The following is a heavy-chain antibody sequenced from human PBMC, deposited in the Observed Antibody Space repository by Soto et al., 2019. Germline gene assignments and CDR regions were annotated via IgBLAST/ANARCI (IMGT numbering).Heavy chain of an antibody. CDR1: GFSLSTSGVG. CDR2: IFWDDDK. D-gene: IGHD4-17*01. V-gene: IGHV2-5*02. CDR3: AKYGDYFSSNWFDP. Sequence: QITLKESGPPLVKPTQTLTLTCTFSGFSLSTSGVGVGWIRQPPGKALEWLALIFWDDDKHYSPSLKSRLTITKDTSKNQVVLTMTNMDPVDTATYYCAKYGDYFSSNWFDPWGQGTLVTVSS. J-gene: IGHJ5*02.